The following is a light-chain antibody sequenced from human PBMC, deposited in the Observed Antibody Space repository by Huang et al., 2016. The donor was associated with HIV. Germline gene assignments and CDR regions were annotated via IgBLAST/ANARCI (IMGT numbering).Light chain of an antibody. CDR3: QQSYNTRMYT. J-gene: IGKJ2*01. V-gene: IGKV1-39*01. Sequence: DIQMTQFPSSLAASVGDRVTITCRASQSISTYLNWYHHKPGKAPDLLIYAAYNLQSGVPSRFSGSGSGTDFTLTISSLQPEDFATYYCQQSYNTRMYTFGQGTKLEIK. CDR2: AAY. CDR1: QSISTY.